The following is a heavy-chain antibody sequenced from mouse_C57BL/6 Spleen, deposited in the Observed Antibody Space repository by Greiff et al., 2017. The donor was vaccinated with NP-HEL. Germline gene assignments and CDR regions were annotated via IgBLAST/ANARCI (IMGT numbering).Heavy chain of an antibody. CDR3: ARGSSGPFDY. CDR1: GYSFTSYY. J-gene: IGHJ2*01. D-gene: IGHD3-2*02. Sequence: QVQLQQSGPELVKPGASVKISCKASGYSFTSYYIHWVKQRPGQGLEWIGWIYPGSGNTKYNEKFKGKATLTADTSSSTAYMQLSSLTSEDSAVYYCARGSSGPFDYWGQGTTLTVSS. V-gene: IGHV1-66*01. CDR2: IYPGSGNT.